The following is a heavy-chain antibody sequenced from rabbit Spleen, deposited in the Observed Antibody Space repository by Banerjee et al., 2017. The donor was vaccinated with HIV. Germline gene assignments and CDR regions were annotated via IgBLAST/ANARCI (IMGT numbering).Heavy chain of an antibody. J-gene: IGHJ6*01. V-gene: IGHV1S45*01. CDR2: IYGGSSGST. Sequence: QEQLVESGGGLVQPEGSLTLTCKASGLDFSNNFWICWVRQAPGKGLEWIACIYGGSSGSTYSATWAKGRFTISKTSSTTVTLQMTSLTAADTATYFCARDSGTSFSTYGMDLWGPGTLVTVS. CDR3: ARDSGTSFSTYGMDL. D-gene: IGHD1-1*01. CDR1: GLDFSNNFW.